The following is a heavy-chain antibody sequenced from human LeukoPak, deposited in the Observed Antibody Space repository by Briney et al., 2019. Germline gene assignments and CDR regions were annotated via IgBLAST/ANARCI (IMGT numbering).Heavy chain of an antibody. CDR3: ARDHAWFGELPFDY. CDR1: GYTFTSYG. D-gene: IGHD3-10*01. J-gene: IGHJ4*02. V-gene: IGHV1-18*01. CDR2: ISAYNGNT. Sequence: ASVKVSCKASGYTFTSYGISWVRQAPGQGLEWMGWISAYNGNTNYAQKLQGRVTMTTDTSTSTAYMELRSLRSDDTAVYYCARDHAWFGELPFDYWGQGTLVSVSS.